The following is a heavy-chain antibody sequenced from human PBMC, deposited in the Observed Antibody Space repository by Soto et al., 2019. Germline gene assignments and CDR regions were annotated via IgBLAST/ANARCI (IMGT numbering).Heavy chain of an antibody. D-gene: IGHD2-15*01. CDR1: GYTLTELS. V-gene: IGHV1-69*04. CDR2: IIPILGIA. Sequence: ASVKVSCKVSGYTLTELSMHWVRQAPGKGLEWMGRIIPILGIANFAQKFQGRVTITADKSTSTAYMELSSLRSEDTAVYYCARDSCSGGSCYSHWGQGTLVTVSS. J-gene: IGHJ4*02. CDR3: ARDSCSGGSCYSH.